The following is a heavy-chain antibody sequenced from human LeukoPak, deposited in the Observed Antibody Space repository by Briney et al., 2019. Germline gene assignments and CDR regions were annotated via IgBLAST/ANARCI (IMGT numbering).Heavy chain of an antibody. J-gene: IGHJ4*02. CDR1: GFTFSSYG. D-gene: IGHD5-18*01. Sequence: GSLRLSWAASGFTFSSYGMHWVRKAPGKGLEWVAVIWYDGSNKYYADSVKGRFTISRDNSKNTLYLQMNSLRAEDTAVYYCARGSRWIQLWPNIDYWGQGTLVTVSS. V-gene: IGHV3-33*01. CDR2: IWYDGSNK. CDR3: ARGSRWIQLWPNIDY.